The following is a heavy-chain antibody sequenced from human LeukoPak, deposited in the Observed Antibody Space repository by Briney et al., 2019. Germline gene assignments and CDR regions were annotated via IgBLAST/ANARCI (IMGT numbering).Heavy chain of an antibody. D-gene: IGHD6-19*01. CDR3: AKTTTGYSSGRYPGWGVDC. CDR2: IFGSGGST. V-gene: IGHV3-23*01. CDR1: GFTFSTYA. J-gene: IGHJ4*02. Sequence: GGSLRLSCAASGFTFSTYAMYWVRQAPGKGLEWVSGIFGSGGSTHYADSVKGRFTISRDNSKNTVYLQMNSLRAEDTAVYYCAKTTTGYSSGRYPGWGVDCWGQGTPVTV.